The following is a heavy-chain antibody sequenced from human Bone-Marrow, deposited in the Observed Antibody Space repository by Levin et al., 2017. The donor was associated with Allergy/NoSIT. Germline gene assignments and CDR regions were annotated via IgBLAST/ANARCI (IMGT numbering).Heavy chain of an antibody. Sequence: GGSLRLSCAVSGFSFSTYGMHWVRQAPGKGLEWVAIISYDGSSQYYADSVKGRFTISRDNSKNRLYLQMDSLRSEDTAVYHCAKDETPVGYCTSASCLLYGMDVWGQGTTVTVSS. CDR1: GFSFSTYG. J-gene: IGHJ6*02. CDR2: ISYDGSSQ. V-gene: IGHV3-30*13. CDR3: AKDETPVGYCTSASCLLYGMDV. D-gene: IGHD2-2*03.